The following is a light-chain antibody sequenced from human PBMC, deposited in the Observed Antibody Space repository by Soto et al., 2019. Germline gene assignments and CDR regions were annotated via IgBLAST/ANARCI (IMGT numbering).Light chain of an antibody. CDR3: SSYTTSTTVV. Sequence: QSVLTRPASVFGSPGQSIPFSCTGTSSDVGGYNFVSWYQQHPGKAPKLMIYEVSSRPSGVSNRFSGSKSGNTASLTISGLQPEDEADYYCSSYTTSTTVVFGTGTKV. CDR1: SSDVGGYNF. V-gene: IGLV2-14*03. CDR2: EVS. J-gene: IGLJ1*01.